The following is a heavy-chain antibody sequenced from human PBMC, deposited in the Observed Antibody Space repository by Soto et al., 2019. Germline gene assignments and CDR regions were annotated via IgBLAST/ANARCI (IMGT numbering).Heavy chain of an antibody. CDR1: GGSFSGYY. CDR2: INHSRST. Sequence: QVQLQQWGAGLLKPSETLSLTCAVYGGSFSGYYWSWIRQPPGKGLEWIGEINHSRSTNYNPSLKKRATISVDTSNTHFSLRRSSVTAAATAVYYCASRLGLSWGQGTLVTVSS. CDR3: ASRLGLS. J-gene: IGHJ5*02. D-gene: IGHD7-27*01. V-gene: IGHV4-34*01.